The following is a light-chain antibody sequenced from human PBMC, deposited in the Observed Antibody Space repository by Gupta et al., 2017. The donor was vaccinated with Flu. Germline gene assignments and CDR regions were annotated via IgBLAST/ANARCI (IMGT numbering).Light chain of an antibody. J-gene: IGLJ3*02. CDR2: DDN. Sequence: QSVLTQPPSVSAAPGQKVTISCSGSTSNIGDNYVSWYQHLPGTAPKLLIYDDNQRSSGIPDRFSGSKSGTSATLGITGLQTGDEADYYCGTWDSSVNAGVFGGGTKLTVL. CDR3: GTWDSSVNAGV. V-gene: IGLV1-51*01. CDR1: TSNIGDNY.